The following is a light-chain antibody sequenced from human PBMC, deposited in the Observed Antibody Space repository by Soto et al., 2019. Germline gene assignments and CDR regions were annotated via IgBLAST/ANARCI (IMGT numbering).Light chain of an antibody. V-gene: IGLV2-8*01. J-gene: IGLJ1*01. CDR3: KSYAGSNTYV. CDR1: SSDVGGYNY. CDR2: DVI. Sequence: QSALTQPPSASGSPGQSVTISCTGTSSDVGGYNYVSWYQQHPGKAPKVMIYDVIKRPSGVPDRFSGSKSGNTASLTVSGLQAADEADYFCKSYAGSNTYVFGSGTKLTVL.